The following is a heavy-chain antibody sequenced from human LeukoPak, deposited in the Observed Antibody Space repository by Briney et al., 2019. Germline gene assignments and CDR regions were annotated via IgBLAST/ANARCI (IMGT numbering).Heavy chain of an antibody. Sequence: GGSLRLSCAASGFTFDDYGMSWVRQAPGKGLEWVSGINWNGGSTGYADSVKGRFTISRDNAKNSLYLQMNSLRAEDTALYYCARDQADYYYYYMDVWGKGTTVTVSS. V-gene: IGHV3-20*04. CDR1: GFTFDDYG. CDR2: INWNGGST. J-gene: IGHJ6*03. CDR3: ARDQADYYYYYMDV.